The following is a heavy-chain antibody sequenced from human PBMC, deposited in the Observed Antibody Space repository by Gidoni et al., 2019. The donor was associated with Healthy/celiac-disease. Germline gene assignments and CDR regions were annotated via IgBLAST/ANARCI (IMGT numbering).Heavy chain of an antibody. CDR3: ARGYSSGWYPGGDY. CDR1: GYTFTSYY. V-gene: IGHV1-46*04. Sequence: QVQLVQSGAEVKKPGASVKVSCKASGYTFTSYYMHWLRQAPGQGLEWMGIINPSGGSTSYAQKLQGRGTMTRDTSTTTVYMELSSLRSEDTAVYFCARGYSSGWYPGGDYWGQGTLVTVSS. J-gene: IGHJ4*02. CDR2: INPSGGST. D-gene: IGHD6-19*01.